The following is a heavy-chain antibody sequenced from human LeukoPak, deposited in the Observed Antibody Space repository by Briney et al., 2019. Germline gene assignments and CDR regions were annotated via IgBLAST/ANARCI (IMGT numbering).Heavy chain of an antibody. V-gene: IGHV3-48*03. D-gene: IGHD3-10*01. CDR1: GFTFSSYE. CDR2: ISSSGSTI. Sequence: GGSLRLSCAASGFTFSSYEMNWVRQAPGKGLEWVSYISSSGSTIYYADSVKGRFTISRDNAKNSLYLQMNSLRAEDTAVYYCARFSRGWFDPWGQGTPVTVSS. J-gene: IGHJ5*02. CDR3: ARFSRGWFDP.